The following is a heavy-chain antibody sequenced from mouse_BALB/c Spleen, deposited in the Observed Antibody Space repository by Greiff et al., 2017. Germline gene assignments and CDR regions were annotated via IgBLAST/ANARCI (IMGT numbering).Heavy chain of an antibody. J-gene: IGHJ4*01. CDR3: ARRHYYDYPYDAMDY. CDR2: ISSGGST. D-gene: IGHD2-4*01. V-gene: IGHV5-6-5*01. Sequence: DVMLVESGGGLVKPGGSLKLSCAASGFTFSSYAMSWVRQTPEKRLEWVASISSGGSTSYPDSVKGRFTISRDNARNILYLQMSSLRSEDTAMYYCARRHYYDYPYDAMDYWGQGTSDTVSS. CDR1: GFTFSSYA.